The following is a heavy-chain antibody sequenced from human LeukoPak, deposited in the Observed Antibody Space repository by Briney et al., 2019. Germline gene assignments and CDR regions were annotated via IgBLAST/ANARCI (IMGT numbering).Heavy chain of an antibody. CDR2: ISGSGGDT. V-gene: IGHV3-23*01. CDR1: GFSFSSYA. D-gene: IGHD1-26*01. Sequence: PGGSLRLSCAASGFSFSSYAMSWVRQAPGKGLEWVPSISGSGGDTYYADSVKGRFTISRDNSKNTLYVQMNTLRAEDTAVYYCARLYNGTSPWYEYWGQGTLVTVSS. J-gene: IGHJ4*02. CDR3: ARLYNGTSPWYEY.